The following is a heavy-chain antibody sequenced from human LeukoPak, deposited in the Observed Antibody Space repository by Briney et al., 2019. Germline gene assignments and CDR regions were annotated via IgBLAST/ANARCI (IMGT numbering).Heavy chain of an antibody. CDR1: GGSISSSSYY. Sequence: SETLSLTCTVSGGSISSSSYYWGWIRQPPGKGLEWIGSIYYSGSTYYNPSLKSRVTISVDTSKNQFSLKLSSVTAADTAVYYCARPRGDYGDYFDYWGQGTLVAVSS. V-gene: IGHV4-39*01. J-gene: IGHJ4*02. CDR3: ARPRGDYGDYFDY. CDR2: IYYSGST. D-gene: IGHD4-17*01.